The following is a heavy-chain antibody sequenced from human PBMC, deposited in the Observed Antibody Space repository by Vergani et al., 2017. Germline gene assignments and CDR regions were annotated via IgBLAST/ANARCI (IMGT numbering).Heavy chain of an antibody. CDR3: ARHSTVEWLVKLGWIDP. J-gene: IGHJ5*02. D-gene: IGHD6-19*01. Sequence: QLQLQESGPGLVKPSATLSLPCSVSGASIRSSNYYLGWIRQPPGKGLEWIASIYYSGSTDYNPSLKSRVTISVDTSKNQFSLKLSSVTAADTAVYFCARHSTVEWLVKLGWIDPWGQGILVTVSS. CDR1: GASIRSSNYY. CDR2: IYYSGST. V-gene: IGHV4-39*01.